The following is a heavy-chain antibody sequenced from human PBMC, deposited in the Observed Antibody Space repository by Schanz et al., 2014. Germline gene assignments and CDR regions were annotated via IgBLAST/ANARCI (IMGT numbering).Heavy chain of an antibody. V-gene: IGHV3-11*03. Sequence: VQLLESGGGLVQPGGSLRLSCAASGFTFSNYAMGWVRQTPGKGLEWVSYISSSGSYTNYADSVKGRFTTSRDNGKKSMYLQMNSLRAEDTAVYYCARLDSSSWYPRYWGQGTLVTVSS. CDR2: ISSSGSYT. CDR3: ARLDSSSWYPRY. CDR1: GFTFSNYA. J-gene: IGHJ4*02. D-gene: IGHD6-13*01.